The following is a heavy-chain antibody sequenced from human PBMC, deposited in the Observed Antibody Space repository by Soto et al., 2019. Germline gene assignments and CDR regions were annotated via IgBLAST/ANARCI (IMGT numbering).Heavy chain of an antibody. V-gene: IGHV1-69*12. CDR2: IIPIFGTA. CDR3: ARGYCSGGSCYPIRDYYYYGMDF. CDR1: GGTFSSYA. D-gene: IGHD2-15*01. J-gene: IGHJ6*02. Sequence: QVQLVQSGAEVKKPGSSVKVSCKASGGTFSSYAISWVRQAPGQGLEWMGGIIPIFGTANYAQKFQGRVTITADESTSTAYMELSSLRSEDTAVYYCARGYCSGGSCYPIRDYYYYGMDFWGQGTTVTVSS.